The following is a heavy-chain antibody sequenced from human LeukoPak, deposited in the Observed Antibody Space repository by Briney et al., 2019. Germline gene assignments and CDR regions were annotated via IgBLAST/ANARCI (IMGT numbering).Heavy chain of an antibody. J-gene: IGHJ4*01. D-gene: IGHD6-25*01. CDR2: ISYDGSNK. CDR3: ARDVSRVAAGVDY. Sequence: QTGRSLRLSCAASGFTFSSYAMHWVRQAPGKGLEWVAVISYDGSNKYYADSVKGRFTISRDNSKNTLYLQMNSLRAEDTAVYYCARDVSRVAAGVDYWGHGTLVTVSS. CDR1: GFTFSSYA. V-gene: IGHV3-30*04.